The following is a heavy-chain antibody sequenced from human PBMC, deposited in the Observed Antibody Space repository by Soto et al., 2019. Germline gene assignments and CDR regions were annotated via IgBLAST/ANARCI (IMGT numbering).Heavy chain of an antibody. CDR3: TRQDSNYDFWSGPPPRYGKDV. CDR2: IRSKANSYAK. D-gene: IGHD3-3*01. CDR1: GFTFSGSA. V-gene: IGHV3-73*01. Sequence: EVQLVESGGGLVQPGGSLKLSCAASGFTFSGSAMHWVRQASGKGLEWVGRIRSKANSYAKAYAASVKGRFTISRDDSLNTAYLHMNSLQSEYTAVYYWTRQDSNYDFWSGPPPRYGKDVCGQVTTVTDS. J-gene: IGHJ6*02.